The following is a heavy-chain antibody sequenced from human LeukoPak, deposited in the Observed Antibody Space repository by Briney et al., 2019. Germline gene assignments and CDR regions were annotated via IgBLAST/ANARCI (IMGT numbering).Heavy chain of an antibody. CDR3: ARGYDILTGYSVNII. Sequence: SVKVSCKASGGTFSSYATSWVRQAPGQGLEWMGGIIPIFGTANYAQKFQGRVTITADESTSTAYMELSSLRSEDTAAYYCARGYDILTGYSVNIIWGQGTLVTVSS. CDR2: IIPIFGTA. J-gene: IGHJ4*02. D-gene: IGHD3-9*01. CDR1: GGTFSSYA. V-gene: IGHV1-69*13.